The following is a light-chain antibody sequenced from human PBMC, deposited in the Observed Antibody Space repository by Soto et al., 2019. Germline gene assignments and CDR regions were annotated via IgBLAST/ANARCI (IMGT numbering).Light chain of an antibody. Sequence: EIVLTQSPATLSLSPGERATLSCRASQSVSSSLAWYQQKHGQAPGLLIYETSNRATGIPARFSGSGSGTDFTLTISSLEPEDFAVYYCQQRSDWPRTFGQGTRLEV. CDR1: QSVSSS. CDR3: QQRSDWPRT. CDR2: ETS. J-gene: IGKJ2*01. V-gene: IGKV3-11*01.